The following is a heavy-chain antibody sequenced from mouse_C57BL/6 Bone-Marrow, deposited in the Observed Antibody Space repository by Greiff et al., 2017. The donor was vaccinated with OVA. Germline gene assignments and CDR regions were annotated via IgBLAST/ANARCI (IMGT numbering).Heavy chain of an antibody. Sequence: EVHLVESGGGLVQPGGSLKLSCAASGFTFSDYYMYWVRQTPEKRLEWVAYISNGGGSTYYPDTVKGRFTISRDNAKNTLYLQMSRLKSEDTAMYYCARQRPLAYWGQGTLVTISA. J-gene: IGHJ3*01. V-gene: IGHV5-12*01. CDR2: ISNGGGST. CDR1: GFTFSDYY. CDR3: ARQRPLAY.